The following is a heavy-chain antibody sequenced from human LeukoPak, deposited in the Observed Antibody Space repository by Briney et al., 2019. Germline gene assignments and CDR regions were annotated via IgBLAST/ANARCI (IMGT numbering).Heavy chain of an antibody. D-gene: IGHD1-26*01. CDR2: IWYGGSNK. CDR1: GFTFSSYG. Sequence: GGSLRLSCAASGFTFSSYGMHWVRQAPGKGLEWVAVIWYGGSNKYYADSVKGRFTISRDNSKNTLYLQMNSLRAEDTAVYYCAKEGQNGSYPYYFDYWGQGTLVTVSS. V-gene: IGHV3-30*02. J-gene: IGHJ4*02. CDR3: AKEGQNGSYPYYFDY.